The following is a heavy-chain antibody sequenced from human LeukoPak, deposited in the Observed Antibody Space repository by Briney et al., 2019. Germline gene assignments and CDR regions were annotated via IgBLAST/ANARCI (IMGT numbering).Heavy chain of an antibody. Sequence: SETLSLTCTVSGGXISSYYWSWVRQSPGKGLEWIGYINYSGSTTYNPSLKSRITISVDTSQNQFSLKLSSVTAADTAVYYCSRLTSSYGNYALDFWGQGTLVTVSS. CDR1: GGXISSYY. J-gene: IGHJ4*02. D-gene: IGHD4-11*01. V-gene: IGHV4-59*01. CDR2: INYSGST. CDR3: SRLTSSYGNYALDF.